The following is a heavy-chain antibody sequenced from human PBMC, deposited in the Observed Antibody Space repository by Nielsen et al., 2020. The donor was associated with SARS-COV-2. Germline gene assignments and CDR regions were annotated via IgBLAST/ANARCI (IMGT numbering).Heavy chain of an antibody. J-gene: IGHJ5*02. CDR2: IDPSDSYT. CDR3: ARCEIAAAAIWFDP. Sequence: GESLKISCKGSGYSFPIYWIGWVRQMPGKGLEWMGRIDPSDSYTNYSPSFQGHVTISADKSISTAYLQWSSLKASDTAMYYCARCEIAAAAIWFDPWGQGTLVTVSS. D-gene: IGHD6-13*01. V-gene: IGHV5-10-1*01. CDR1: GYSFPIYW.